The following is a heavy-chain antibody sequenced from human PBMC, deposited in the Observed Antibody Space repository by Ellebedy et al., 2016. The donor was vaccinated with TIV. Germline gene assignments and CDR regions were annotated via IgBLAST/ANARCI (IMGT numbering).Heavy chain of an antibody. J-gene: IGHJ3*02. V-gene: IGHV5-51*01. CDR3: AMKNHAFDI. Sequence: PGGSLRLSCKGSGYSFTSYWIGWMRQMPGKGLEWMGLIYPGDSDTRYSPSFQGQVTISADKSINTAYLQWSSLKASDTAMYYCAMKNHAFDIWGQGTMVTVSS. CDR2: IYPGDSDT. D-gene: IGHD1-14*01. CDR1: GYSFTSYW.